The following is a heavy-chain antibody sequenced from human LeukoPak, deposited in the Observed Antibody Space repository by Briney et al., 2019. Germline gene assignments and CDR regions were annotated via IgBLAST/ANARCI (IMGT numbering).Heavy chain of an antibody. V-gene: IGHV3-21*01. Sequence: GGSLRLSCAASDFSFITYAMSWVRQAPGKGLEWVSSISTSSSYIYYADSVKGRFTISRDNARNSLYLQMNSLRAEDTAVYYCASFYRWGQGTLVTVSS. J-gene: IGHJ5*02. CDR2: ISTSSSYI. CDR3: ASFYR. CDR1: DFSFITYA.